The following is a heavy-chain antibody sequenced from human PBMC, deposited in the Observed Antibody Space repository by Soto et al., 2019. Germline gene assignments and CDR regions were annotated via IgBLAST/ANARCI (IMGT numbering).Heavy chain of an antibody. D-gene: IGHD2-2*01. CDR2: INPNGATT. CDR3: AKSREIAVVPAAIDY. CDR1: GFAFFSYG. Sequence: SGGSLRLSCAASGFAFFSYGMSWVRQAPGKGLEWVSDINPNGATTYYADSVKGRFTISRDNSKNTLYLQMNSLRAEDTAVYYCAKSREIAVVPAAIDYWGQGTLVTVSS. V-gene: IGHV3-23*01. J-gene: IGHJ4*02.